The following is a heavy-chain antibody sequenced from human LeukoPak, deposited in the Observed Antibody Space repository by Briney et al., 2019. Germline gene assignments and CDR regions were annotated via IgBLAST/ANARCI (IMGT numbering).Heavy chain of an antibody. CDR2: IRYDGSNR. CDR3: AKGYYYDSSGYYDY. D-gene: IGHD3-22*01. Sequence: GGSLRLSCVESGFTFTNYGMHWVRQAPGKGLEWVAFIRYDGSNRYYADSIKGRFTISRDNSKNTLYLQMNSLRAEDTAVYYCAKGYYYDSSGYYDYWGQGTLVTVSS. J-gene: IGHJ4*02. V-gene: IGHV3-30*02. CDR1: GFTFTNYG.